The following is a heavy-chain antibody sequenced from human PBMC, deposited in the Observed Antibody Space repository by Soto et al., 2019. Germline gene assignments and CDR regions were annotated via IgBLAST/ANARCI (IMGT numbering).Heavy chain of an antibody. V-gene: IGHV4-39*01. D-gene: IGHD3-3*01. CDR3: ARHDAFGVVIIDY. CDR1: GGSISSSSYY. CDR2: IYYSGST. Sequence: QLQLQESGPGLVKPSETLSLTCTVSGGSISSSSYYWGWIRQPPGKGLEWIGSIYYSGSTYYNPSLKSRVTISVDTSKNQFSLKLSSVTAADTAVYYCARHDAFGVVIIDYWGQGTLVTVSS. J-gene: IGHJ4*02.